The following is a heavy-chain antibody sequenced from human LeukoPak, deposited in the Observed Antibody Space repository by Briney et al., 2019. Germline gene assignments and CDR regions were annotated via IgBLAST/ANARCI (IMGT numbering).Heavy chain of an antibody. V-gene: IGHV6-1*01. CDR3: ARAQPAGVGNWFDP. CDR2: TYYRSKWYN. D-gene: IGHD2-2*01. J-gene: IGHJ5*02. Sequence: SQTLSLTCALSGDSVSSNSAAWNWIRQSPSRGLEWLGRTYYRSKWYNDYAVSVKSRITINPDTSKNQFSLQLNSVTPEDTAVYYCARAQPAGVGNWFDPWGQGTLVTVSS. CDR1: GDSVSSNSAA.